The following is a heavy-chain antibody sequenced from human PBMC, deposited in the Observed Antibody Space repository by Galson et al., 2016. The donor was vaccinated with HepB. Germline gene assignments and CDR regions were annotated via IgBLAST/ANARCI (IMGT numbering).Heavy chain of an antibody. D-gene: IGHD2-21*02. CDR2: ISHASTTL. Sequence: SLRLSCAASGFIFGSHTMDWVRQSPGKGLEWIAYISHASTTLYYAGSVKGRFTTSRDNAKSSLYLQMNNLRDDDTATYYCVRGPSDTNFPYYFDHWGQGALVTVSS. CDR3: VRGPSDTNFPYYFDH. V-gene: IGHV3-48*02. CDR1: GFIFGSHT. J-gene: IGHJ4*02.